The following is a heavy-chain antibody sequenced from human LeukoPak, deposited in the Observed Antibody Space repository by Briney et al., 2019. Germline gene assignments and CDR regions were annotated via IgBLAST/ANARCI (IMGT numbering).Heavy chain of an antibody. Sequence: PSETLSLTCAVYGGAFSGFHWSWIRQSPGKGLEWIGEINHSGSSNYNPSLKGRVTISVDTSKNQFSLKLRYVTAADTAVYYCARDIVVVVAASTAFDPWGQGTQVTVSS. D-gene: IGHD2-15*01. V-gene: IGHV4-34*01. CDR2: INHSGSS. J-gene: IGHJ5*02. CDR1: GGAFSGFH. CDR3: ARDIVVVVAASTAFDP.